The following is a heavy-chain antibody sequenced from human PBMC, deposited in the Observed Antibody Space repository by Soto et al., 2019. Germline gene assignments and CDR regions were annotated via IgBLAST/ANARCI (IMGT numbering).Heavy chain of an antibody. CDR1: GFTFRGDV. Sequence: ESGGDLVQPGGSLRLACAASGFTFRGDVMSWVRQAPGKGLEWVSSISGSGEMTHYAESVKGRFTISRDNSKNTLYLQMESLRAEDTALYYCARSEMTYNWNDWGQGTLVTVSS. CDR3: ARSEMTYNWND. D-gene: IGHD1-1*01. J-gene: IGHJ4*02. CDR2: ISGSGEMT. V-gene: IGHV3-23*01.